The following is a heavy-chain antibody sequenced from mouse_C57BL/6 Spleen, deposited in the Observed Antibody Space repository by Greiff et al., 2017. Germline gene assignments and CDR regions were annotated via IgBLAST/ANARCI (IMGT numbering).Heavy chain of an antibody. V-gene: IGHV5-4*01. D-gene: IGHD3-3*01. CDR3: ARDRGLGYFDV. J-gene: IGHJ1*03. Sequence: EVQLVESGGGLVKPGGSLKLSCAASGFTFSSYAMSWVRQTPEKRLEWVATISDCGSYTYYPDNVKGRFTISRDNAKNNLYLQRSHLKSEDTAMYYCARDRGLGYFDVWGTGTTVTVSS. CDR1: GFTFSSYA. CDR2: ISDCGSYT.